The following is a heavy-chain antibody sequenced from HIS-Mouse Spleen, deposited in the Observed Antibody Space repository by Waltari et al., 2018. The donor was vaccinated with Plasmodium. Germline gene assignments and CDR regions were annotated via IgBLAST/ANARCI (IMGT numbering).Heavy chain of an antibody. V-gene: IGHV3-48*02. J-gene: IGHJ4*02. CDR1: GFTFRTYR. D-gene: IGHD3-3*01. Sequence: EVQLVESGGGWVQPGGSLRLSCAALGFTFRTYRVNWVRQAPGRGLEWVSYISSSSSTIYYADSVKGRFTISRDNAKNSLYLQMNSLRDEDTAVYYCARVVTIFGVVIDYWGQGTLVTVSS. CDR3: ARVVTIFGVVIDY. CDR2: ISSSSSTI.